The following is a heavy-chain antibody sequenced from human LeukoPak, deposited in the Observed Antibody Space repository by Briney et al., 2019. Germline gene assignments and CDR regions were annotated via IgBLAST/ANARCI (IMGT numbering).Heavy chain of an antibody. Sequence: PGGSLRLSCAASGFTFSSCDMHWVRQATGKGLEWVPAIGTAGDTYYPGSVKGRFTISRENAKNSLYLQMNSLRAGDTAVYYCARGSDGIIDYWGQGTLVTVSS. CDR1: GFTFSSCD. D-gene: IGHD1-14*01. CDR2: IGTAGDT. CDR3: ARGSDGIIDY. V-gene: IGHV3-13*01. J-gene: IGHJ4*02.